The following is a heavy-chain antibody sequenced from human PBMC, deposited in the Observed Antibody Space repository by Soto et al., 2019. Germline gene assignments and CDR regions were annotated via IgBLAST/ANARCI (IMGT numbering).Heavy chain of an antibody. J-gene: IGHJ5*02. CDR3: ARITSYYDFWSGYCHWFDP. CDR1: GGSISSYY. D-gene: IGHD3-3*01. Sequence: SETLSLTCTVSGGSISSYYWSWIRQPPGKGLEWIGYIYYSGSTNYNPSLKSRVTISVDTSKNQFSLKLSSVTAADTAVYYCARITSYYDFWSGYCHWFDPWGQGTLVTVSS. V-gene: IGHV4-59*01. CDR2: IYYSGST.